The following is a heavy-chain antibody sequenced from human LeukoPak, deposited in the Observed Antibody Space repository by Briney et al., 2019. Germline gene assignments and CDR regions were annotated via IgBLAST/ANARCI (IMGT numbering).Heavy chain of an antibody. CDR3: SSRRYYFYY. CDR2: IKQDGSEK. V-gene: IGHV3-7*01. CDR1: GFTFSSYW. Sequence: PGGSLRLSCAASGFTFSSYWMSWVRQAPGKGLEWVANIKQDGSEKYYVDSVKGRFTISRDNAKNSLYLQMNSLRDEDTAVCYCSSRRYYFYYWGQGTLVIVSS. J-gene: IGHJ4*02.